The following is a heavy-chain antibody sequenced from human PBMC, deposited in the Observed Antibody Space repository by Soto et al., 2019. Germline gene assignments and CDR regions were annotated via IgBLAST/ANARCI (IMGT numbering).Heavy chain of an antibody. CDR3: GKASTYPLDGVDV. Sequence: EVQLLESGGGLVQPGGSLRLSCAASGFTFSSYAMSWVRQAPGKGLEWVSAISGSGANTYYADSVKGRFTISRDNSKNTLYLQMNSLRAEDTAIYYCGKASTYPLDGVDVWGQGTTVTVSS. D-gene: IGHD3-16*01. J-gene: IGHJ6*02. CDR1: GFTFSSYA. V-gene: IGHV3-23*01. CDR2: ISGSGANT.